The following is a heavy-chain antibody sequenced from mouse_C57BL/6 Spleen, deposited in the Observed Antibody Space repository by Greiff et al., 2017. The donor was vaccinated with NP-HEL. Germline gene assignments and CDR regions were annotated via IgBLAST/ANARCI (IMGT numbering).Heavy chain of an antibody. CDR2: IDPNSGGT. CDR1: GYTFTSYW. CDR3: ARSGGYDGYLFY. Sequence: VQLQQPGAELVKPGASVKLSCKASGYTFTSYWMHWVKQRPGRGLEWIGRIDPNSGGTKYNEKFKSKATLTVDKPSSTAYMQISSLTSEDSAVYYCARSGGYDGYLFYWGQGTLVTVSA. V-gene: IGHV1-72*01. J-gene: IGHJ3*01. D-gene: IGHD2-3*01.